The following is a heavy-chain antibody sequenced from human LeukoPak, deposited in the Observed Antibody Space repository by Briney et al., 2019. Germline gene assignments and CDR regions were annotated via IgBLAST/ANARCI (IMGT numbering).Heavy chain of an antibody. CDR3: ARVPQYCTGGSCYPTYSFDY. V-gene: IGHV4-59*12. J-gene: IGHJ4*02. Sequence: SETLSLTCTVSGGSISSYYWSWIRQPPGKGLEWIGSISYSGSTNYNPSLKSRVTMSVDTSKNQFSLKLSSVTAADTAVYYCARVPQYCTGGSCYPTYSFDYWGQGTLVTVSS. CDR2: ISYSGST. CDR1: GGSISSYY. D-gene: IGHD2-15*01.